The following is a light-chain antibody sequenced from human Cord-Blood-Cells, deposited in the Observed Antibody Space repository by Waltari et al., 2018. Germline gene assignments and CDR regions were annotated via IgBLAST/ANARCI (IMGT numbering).Light chain of an antibody. V-gene: IGKV1-39*01. CDR1: QSISRY. CDR2: DAS. Sequence: DIQMTQSPSSLSASVGARVTITCRASQSISRYLNWYQQKPGKAPKLLFYDASSLQSGVPLRFSGSGSGTDFTLTISSLQPEDFSTYYCQQSYNTPFTFGPGTKVDIK. CDR3: QQSYNTPFT. J-gene: IGKJ3*01.